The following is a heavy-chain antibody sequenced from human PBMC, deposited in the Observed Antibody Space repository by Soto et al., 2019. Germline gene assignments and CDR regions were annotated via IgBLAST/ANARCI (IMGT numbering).Heavy chain of an antibody. CDR2: ISSSGSTI. J-gene: IGHJ4*02. CDR3: ARVRSTPYNVVVVAATLDY. D-gene: IGHD2-15*01. CDR1: GFTFSDYY. V-gene: IGHV3-11*01. Sequence: GSLRLSCAASGFTFSDYYMSWIRQAPGKGLEWVSYISSSGSTIYYADSVKGRFTISRDNAKNSLYLQMNSLRAEDTAVYYCARVRSTPYNVVVVAATLDYWGQGTLVTVSS.